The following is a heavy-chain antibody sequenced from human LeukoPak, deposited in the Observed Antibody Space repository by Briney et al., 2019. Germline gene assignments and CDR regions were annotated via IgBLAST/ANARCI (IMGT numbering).Heavy chain of an antibody. CDR2: INPKSGGT. J-gene: IGHJ4*02. D-gene: IGHD6-13*01. CDR3: AVQQGYSSSWFRFFDY. Sequence: ASVKVSCKASGGTFSSYAISWVRQAPGQGLEWMGWINPKSGGTKYAQRFQGRVTMTSDTSISTAYMELNRLRSDDTAVYYCAVQQGYSSSWFRFFDYWGQGTLVTVSS. CDR1: GGTFSSYA. V-gene: IGHV1-2*02.